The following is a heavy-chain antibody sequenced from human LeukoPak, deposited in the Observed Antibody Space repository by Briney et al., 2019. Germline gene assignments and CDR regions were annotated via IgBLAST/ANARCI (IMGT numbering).Heavy chain of an antibody. CDR2: INPSGGST. Sequence: ASVKVSCKPAGYTVISYGISWVRQAPGQGLEWMGIINPSGGSTSYAQKFQGRVSRVTMTRDTSTSTVYMELSSLKSEDTAVYYCARGVSSGPLGYGGQGTLVTVSS. CDR3: ARGVSSGPLGY. CDR1: GYTVISYG. D-gene: IGHD6-19*01. J-gene: IGHJ4*02. V-gene: IGHV1-46*01.